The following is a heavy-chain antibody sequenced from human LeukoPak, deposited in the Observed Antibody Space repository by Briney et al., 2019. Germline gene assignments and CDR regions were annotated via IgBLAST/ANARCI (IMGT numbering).Heavy chain of an antibody. CDR3: AKGGSGTYFLDY. CDR2: ISYDGSNK. Sequence: GGSLRLSCAASGFTFSSYAMHWVRQAPGKGLEWVAVISYDGSNKYYADSVKGRFTISRDNSKNTLYLQMNSLRVEDTAVYYCAKGGSGTYFLDYWGQGTLVTVSS. CDR1: GFTFSSYA. J-gene: IGHJ4*02. D-gene: IGHD1-26*01. V-gene: IGHV3-30-3*01.